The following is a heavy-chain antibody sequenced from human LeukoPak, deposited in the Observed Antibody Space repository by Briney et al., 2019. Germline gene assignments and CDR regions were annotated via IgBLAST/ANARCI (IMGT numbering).Heavy chain of an antibody. V-gene: IGHV3-21*01. J-gene: IGHJ4*02. Sequence: GGSLRLSCAASGFTFSSYSMNWVRQAPGKGLEWVSSISSSSSYIYYADSVKDRFTISRDNAKNSLYLQMNSLRAEDTAVYYCASMWEGGYYFDYWGQGTLVTVSS. CDR2: ISSSSSYI. CDR3: ASMWEGGYYFDY. CDR1: GFTFSSYS. D-gene: IGHD1-26*01.